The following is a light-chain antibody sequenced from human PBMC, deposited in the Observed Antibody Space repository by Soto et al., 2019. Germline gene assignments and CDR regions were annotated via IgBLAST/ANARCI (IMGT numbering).Light chain of an antibody. Sequence: DIVMTQSPATLSVSPGERATLSCRASQSVSSNLAWYQQKPGQAPRLLIYGASTMATGIPARFSGSGSGTDFLLTTSRLQAEDLAVYYCQKDNNWWTFGEGTKVEIK. CDR3: QKDNNWWT. CDR1: QSVSSN. J-gene: IGKJ1*01. CDR2: GAS. V-gene: IGKV3-15*01.